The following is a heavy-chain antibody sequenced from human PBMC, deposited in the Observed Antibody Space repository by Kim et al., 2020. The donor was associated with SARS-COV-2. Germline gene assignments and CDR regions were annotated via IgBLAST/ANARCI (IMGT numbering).Heavy chain of an antibody. CDR2: IYPGDSDT. J-gene: IGHJ4*02. Sequence: GESLKISCKGSGYSFTSYWIGWVRQMPGKGLEWMGIIYPGDSDTRYSPSFQGQVTISADKSIGTAYLQWSSLKASDTAMYYCARGGGKYYYDSSVVYWGQGTLVTVSS. D-gene: IGHD3-22*01. V-gene: IGHV5-51*01. CDR3: ARGGGKYYYDSSVVY. CDR1: GYSFTSYW.